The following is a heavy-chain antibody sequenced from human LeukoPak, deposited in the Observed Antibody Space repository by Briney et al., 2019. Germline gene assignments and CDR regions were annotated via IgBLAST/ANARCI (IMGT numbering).Heavy chain of an antibody. CDR3: AREHLSLRGFDY. Sequence: GGSLRLPCAASGFTFSSYPMHWVRQAPGKGLEWVAFISYDGSYKYYADSVKGRFTISRDNSKNTLYLQMNSLRAEDTAVYYCAREHLSLRGFDYWGQGTLVTVSS. J-gene: IGHJ4*02. V-gene: IGHV3-30-3*01. CDR1: GFTFSSYP. D-gene: IGHD3-10*01. CDR2: ISYDGSYK.